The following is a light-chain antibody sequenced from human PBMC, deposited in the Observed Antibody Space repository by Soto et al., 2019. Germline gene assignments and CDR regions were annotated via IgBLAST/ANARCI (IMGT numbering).Light chain of an antibody. J-gene: IGLJ2*01. CDR2: EDD. Sequence: NFMLTQPHSVSESPGKPVTISCSRSSGSIASNYVQWYQQLPGSAPTTLIYEDDQRPSGVPDRFSGSIDRSSNSASLTISGLKTEDEADYFCQSYDSSNPVVFGGGTKVTVL. V-gene: IGLV6-57*04. CDR1: SGSIASNY. CDR3: QSYDSSNPVV.